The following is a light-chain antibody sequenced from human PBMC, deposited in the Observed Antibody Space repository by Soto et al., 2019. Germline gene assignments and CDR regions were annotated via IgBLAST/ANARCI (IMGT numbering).Light chain of an antibody. Sequence: IQLTQSPSSLSASVGDRVTITGRAGQGFSSSLACYQQKPGKAPKLLIYAASTLQSGVPSRFSGSGSGTDFTLTISSLQPEDFATYYCQQLNSYPPWTFGQGTKVEIK. J-gene: IGKJ1*01. CDR1: QGFSSS. CDR2: AAS. CDR3: QQLNSYPPWT. V-gene: IGKV1-9*01.